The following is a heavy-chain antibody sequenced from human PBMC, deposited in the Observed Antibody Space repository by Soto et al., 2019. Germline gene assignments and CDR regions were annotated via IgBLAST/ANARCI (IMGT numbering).Heavy chain of an antibody. D-gene: IGHD2-15*01. CDR2: IIPIFGTA. CDR1: GGTFSSYA. CDR3: ARTNRTSDYIDYFDY. Sequence: ASVKVSCKASGGTFSSYAISWVRQAPGQGLEWMGGIIPIFGTANYAQKFQGRVTITADESTSTAYMELSSLRSEDTAVYYCARTNRTSDYIDYFDYWGQGTLVTVSS. V-gene: IGHV1-69*13. J-gene: IGHJ4*02.